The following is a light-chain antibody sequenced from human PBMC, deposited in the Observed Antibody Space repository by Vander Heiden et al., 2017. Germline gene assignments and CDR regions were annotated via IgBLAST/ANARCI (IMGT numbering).Light chain of an antibody. CDR2: GKN. Sequence: SSELTQDPAVSVALGQTVRITCQGDSLRSYYASWYQKKTGQAPVLVIYGKNSRPSGIPDRFSGSRSGNTASLTITGAQAEDEADYYCDSRDSSGDHLLFGGGTKLTVL. CDR1: SLRSYY. CDR3: DSRDSSGDHLL. V-gene: IGLV3-19*01. J-gene: IGLJ2*01.